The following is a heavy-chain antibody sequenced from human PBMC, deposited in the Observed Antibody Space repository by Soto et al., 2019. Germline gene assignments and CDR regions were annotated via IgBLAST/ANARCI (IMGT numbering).Heavy chain of an antibody. V-gene: IGHV4-59*02. CDR1: GGSVNSYY. CDR3: ARVFPSYCGGDCAYFDS. J-gene: IGHJ4*02. D-gene: IGHD2-21*02. CDR2: IFYSGST. Sequence: QVQLQESGPGLVRPSETLSLTCTVSGGSVNSYYWSWIRQTPGKGPEWIGYIFYSGSTNSNPSLKSRASMSVDMSKNQFSLWLSSLTAADTAVYYCARVFPSYCGGDCAYFDSWGQGILVTVSS.